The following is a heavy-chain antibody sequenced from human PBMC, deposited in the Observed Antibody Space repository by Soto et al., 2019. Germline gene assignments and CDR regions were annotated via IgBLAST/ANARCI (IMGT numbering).Heavy chain of an antibody. V-gene: IGHV1-69*13. J-gene: IGHJ6*02. CDR1: GGTFSSYA. CDR2: IIPIFGTA. CDR3: AREEYYYDSSGYYSSDYYYGMDV. Sequence: SVKVSCKASGGTFSSYAISWVRQAPGQGLEWMGGIIPIFGTANYAQKFQGRVTITADESTSTAYMELSSLRSEDTAVYYCAREEYYYDSSGYYSSDYYYGMDVWGQGTTVTVSS. D-gene: IGHD3-22*01.